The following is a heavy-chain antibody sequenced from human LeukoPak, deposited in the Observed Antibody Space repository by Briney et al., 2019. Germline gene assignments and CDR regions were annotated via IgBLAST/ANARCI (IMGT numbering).Heavy chain of an antibody. J-gene: IGHJ6*03. V-gene: IGHV7-4-1*02. D-gene: IGHD6-13*01. CDR2: INTNTGNP. CDR1: GYTFTSYA. CDR3: ARNGYSSSWYDPHYYYYMDV. Sequence: ASVKVSCKASGYTFTSYAMNWVRQAPGQGLEWMGWINTNTGNPTYAQGFTGRFVFSLDTSVSTAYLQISSLKAEDTAVYYCARNGYSSSWYDPHYYYYMDVWGKGTTVTVSS.